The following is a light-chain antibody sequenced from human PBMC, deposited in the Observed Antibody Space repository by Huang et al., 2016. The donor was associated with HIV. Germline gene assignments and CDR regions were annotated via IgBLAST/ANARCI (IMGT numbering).Light chain of an antibody. CDR3: QQYNNWPPWYT. CDR2: GAS. J-gene: IGKJ2*01. CDR1: QSVSSN. V-gene: IGKV3-15*01. Sequence: EIVMTQSPATLSVSPGERATLSCRASQSVSSNLAWYQQKPGQAPRLLIYGASTRATGIPARCSGSGSGTEFTLTISSLQSEDCAVYYCQQYNNWPPWYTFGQGTKLEIK.